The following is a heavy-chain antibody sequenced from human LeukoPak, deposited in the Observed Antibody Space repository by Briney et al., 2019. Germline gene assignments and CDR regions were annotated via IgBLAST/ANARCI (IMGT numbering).Heavy chain of an antibody. Sequence: QPGGSLRLSCEASGFTDNTIFMGWVRQAPGKGLEWVSIIHIGVTTYYADSVKGRFTISRDSFTNTLYLQMIGLRDDDTAVYYCARERGSDWGQGTLVTVSS. CDR2: IHIGVTT. D-gene: IGHD2-15*01. J-gene: IGHJ4*02. V-gene: IGHV3-53*01. CDR3: ARERGSD. CDR1: GFTDNTIF.